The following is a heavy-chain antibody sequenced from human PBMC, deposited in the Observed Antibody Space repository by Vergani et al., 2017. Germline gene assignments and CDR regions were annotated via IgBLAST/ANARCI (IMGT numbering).Heavy chain of an antibody. J-gene: IGHJ4*02. Sequence: EVQLVESGGGLVKPGGSLRLSCAASGFTFDDYAMHWVRQAPGKGLEWVSGISWNSGSIGYADSVKGRFTISRDNAKSSLYLQMNSLRAEDTALYYCAKDYCSSTSCYIDYWGQGTLVTVSS. CDR3: AKDYCSSTSCYIDY. CDR2: ISWNSGSI. CDR1: GFTFDDYA. V-gene: IGHV3-9*01. D-gene: IGHD2-2*02.